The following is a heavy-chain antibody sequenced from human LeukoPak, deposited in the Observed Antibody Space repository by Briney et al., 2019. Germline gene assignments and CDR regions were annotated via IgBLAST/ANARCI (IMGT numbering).Heavy chain of an antibody. V-gene: IGHV4-59*01. CDR3: ARNPPRGGHYYYGMDV. CDR1: GGSISSYY. J-gene: IGHJ6*02. CDR2: IYYSGST. Sequence: PSETLSLTCTVSGGSISSYYWSWIRQPPGKGLEWIGYIYYSGSTNYNPSLKSRVTIFLDTSKNQFSLKLSSVTAADTAVYYCARNPPRGGHYYYGMDVWGQGTTVTVSS. D-gene: IGHD3-16*01.